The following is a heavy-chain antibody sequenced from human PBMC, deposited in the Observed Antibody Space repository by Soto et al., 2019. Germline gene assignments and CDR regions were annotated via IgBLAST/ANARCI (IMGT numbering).Heavy chain of an antibody. CDR2: IYHSGST. Sequence: SETLSLTCAVSGGSISSSNWWSWVRQPPGKGLEWIGEIYHSGSTNYNPSLKSRVTISVDKSKNQFSLKLSSVTAADTAVYYCARGNYDILTGYYFDYWGQGTLVTVS. J-gene: IGHJ4*02. V-gene: IGHV4-4*02. CDR3: ARGNYDILTGYYFDY. CDR1: GGSISSSNW. D-gene: IGHD3-9*01.